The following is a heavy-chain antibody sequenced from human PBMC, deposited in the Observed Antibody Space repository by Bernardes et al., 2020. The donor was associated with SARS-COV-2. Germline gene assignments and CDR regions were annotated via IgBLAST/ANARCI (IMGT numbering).Heavy chain of an antibody. D-gene: IGHD3-22*01. CDR3: VRNSDSSSFGRFDP. Sequence: GGSLRLSCAASGFTLSNYWMHWVRKAPGKGLVWVSRIDGAGRNTNYADSVKGRFTISRDNARNTLFLQMNSLGSEDTAVYYCVRNSDSSSFGRFDPWGQGTLVTVSS. CDR2: IDGAGRNT. J-gene: IGHJ5*02. CDR1: GFTLSNYW. V-gene: IGHV3-74*01.